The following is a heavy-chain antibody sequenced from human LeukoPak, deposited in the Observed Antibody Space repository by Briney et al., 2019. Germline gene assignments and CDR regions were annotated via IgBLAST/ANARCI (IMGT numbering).Heavy chain of an antibody. CDR2: IFGIGDTT. J-gene: IGHJ4*02. V-gene: IGHV3-23*01. D-gene: IGHD3-10*01. Sequence: GGSLRLSCAASGFRFISYAMNWVRQAPGKGLEWVSIIFGIGDTTYYADSVKGRFTVSRDNSKDTLYLQMNDLRPDDTDIYYCAKRNTMVRGGPCFDYWGQGLLVTVSS. CDR3: AKRNTMVRGGPCFDY. CDR1: GFRFISYA.